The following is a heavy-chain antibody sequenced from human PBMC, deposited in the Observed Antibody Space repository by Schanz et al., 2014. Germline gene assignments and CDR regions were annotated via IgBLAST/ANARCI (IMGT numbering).Heavy chain of an antibody. J-gene: IGHJ4*02. D-gene: IGHD3-10*01. Sequence: QVHLVQSGAEVHKPGASLKISCKASGYTFTNFFLHWVRQAPGQGLEWMGIINPIGGSTTYAQKFRGAVTLTTDTSTDTAYLELTSLRSEDTAVYYLARGSPENMIRGELDYWGQGTLVTVSS. CDR2: INPIGGST. CDR3: ARGSPENMIRGELDY. CDR1: GYTFTNFF. V-gene: IGHV1-46*03.